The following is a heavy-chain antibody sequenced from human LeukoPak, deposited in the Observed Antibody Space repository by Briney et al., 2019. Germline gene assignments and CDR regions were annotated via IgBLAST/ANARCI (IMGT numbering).Heavy chain of an antibody. CDR1: GGSISSYY. V-gene: IGHV4-59*08. CDR2: IYYSGST. D-gene: IGHD3-16*02. CDR3: ASYDYVWGSYHHDY. J-gene: IGHJ4*02. Sequence: SETLSLTCTVSGGSISSYYWSWIRQPPGKGLEWIGYIYYSGSTYYNPSLKSRVTISVDTSKNQFSLKLSSVTAADTAVYYCASYDYVWGSYHHDYWGQGTLVTVSS.